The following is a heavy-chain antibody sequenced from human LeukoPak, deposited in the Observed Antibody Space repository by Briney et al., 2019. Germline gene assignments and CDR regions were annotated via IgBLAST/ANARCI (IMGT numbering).Heavy chain of an antibody. Sequence: ASVKVSCKAPGYTFIGYYMHWVRQAPGQGLEWMGRINPNSGGTNYAQKFQGRVTMTREMSISTAYMELSRLRSDDTAVYYCARTEEFDYWGQGTLVTVSS. CDR3: ARTEEFDY. CDR2: INPNSGGT. J-gene: IGHJ4*02. CDR1: GYTFIGYY. V-gene: IGHV1-2*06.